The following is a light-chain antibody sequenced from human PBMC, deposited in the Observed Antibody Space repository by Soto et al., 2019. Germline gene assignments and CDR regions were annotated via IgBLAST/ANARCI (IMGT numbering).Light chain of an antibody. J-gene: IGKJ1*01. CDR1: LSVSRH. CDR3: QQYNNWPPWT. V-gene: IGKV3-15*01. Sequence: IVMTHSPATLSVSPGARATLSGRASLSVSRHLAWYQQKPGQSPRRLIYVASTRATVIRARFSGSWSGKEFSRTISSLQSEDFAVYYCQQYNNWPPWTFGQGTKVESK. CDR2: VAS.